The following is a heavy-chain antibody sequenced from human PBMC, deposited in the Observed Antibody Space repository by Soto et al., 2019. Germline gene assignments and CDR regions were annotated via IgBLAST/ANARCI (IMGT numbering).Heavy chain of an antibody. CDR2: IYYSGST. Sequence: SETLSLTCTVSGGSISSSSYYWGWIRQPPGKGLEWIGSIYYSGSTYYNPSLKSRVTISVDTSKNQFSLKLSSVTAADTAVYYCARHHGEEVKQWLRGYGDLDAFDIWGQGTMVTVSS. D-gene: IGHD6-19*01. J-gene: IGHJ3*02. CDR3: ARHHGEEVKQWLRGYGDLDAFDI. CDR1: GGSISSSSYY. V-gene: IGHV4-39*01.